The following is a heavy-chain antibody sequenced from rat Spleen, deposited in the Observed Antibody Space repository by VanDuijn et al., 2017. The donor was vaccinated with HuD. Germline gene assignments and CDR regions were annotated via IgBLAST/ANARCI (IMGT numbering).Heavy chain of an antibody. D-gene: IGHD1-12*02. V-gene: IGHV5-29*01. CDR1: GFTFSDYY. CDR2: IIYDGSRT. Sequence: EVQLVESAGGLVQPGRSLKLSGAAPGFTFSDYYMAWVRQAPAKGLEWVATIIYDGSRTYYRDSVKGRFTISRDNAKSILYVQMDSLRPEDTATYYCARHGYDGSYYYWDYWGQGVMVTVSS. CDR3: ARHGYDGSYYYWDY. J-gene: IGHJ2*01.